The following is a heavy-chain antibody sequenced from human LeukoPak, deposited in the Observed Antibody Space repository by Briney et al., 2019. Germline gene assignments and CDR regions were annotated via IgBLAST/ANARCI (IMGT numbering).Heavy chain of an antibody. V-gene: IGHV3-33*01. Sequence: GGSLKISFSASGFAFKNYCMHWVRPAPGQGLGWVALIWHDGSHKFYSNSVRGQFTISRDNSKNTVSLQMNNLRPEDTAVYYCAREIFGSGSYPDSWGQGTLVTVSS. D-gene: IGHD3-10*01. CDR1: GFAFKNYC. CDR2: IWHDGSHK. J-gene: IGHJ4*02. CDR3: AREIFGSGSYPDS.